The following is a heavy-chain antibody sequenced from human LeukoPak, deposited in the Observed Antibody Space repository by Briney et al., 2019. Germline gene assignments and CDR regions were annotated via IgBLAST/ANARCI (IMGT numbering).Heavy chain of an antibody. Sequence: GGSLRLSCAAPGFTFSSYGMHWVRQAPGKGLEWVAVQSYDGSNKYYADSVKGRFIISRDDSKNTLYLQMNSLRAEDTAVYFCAREGVRGSQALDAFDIWGQGTMVTVSS. J-gene: IGHJ3*02. V-gene: IGHV3-30*03. CDR1: GFTFSSYG. CDR2: QSYDGSNK. CDR3: AREGVRGSQALDAFDI. D-gene: IGHD3-10*01.